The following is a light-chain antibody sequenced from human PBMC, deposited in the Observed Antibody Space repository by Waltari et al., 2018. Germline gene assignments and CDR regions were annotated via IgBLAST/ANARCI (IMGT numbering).Light chain of an antibody. CDR1: NSDIGAYPF. CDR2: DVS. CDR3: SSYMGSSTWV. Sequence: QSALAQPASVSGSPGQSITIPCTGTNSDIGAYPFVPWHQQHPGKAPKLIIYDVSGRPLGGSKSFSGSKSGNPASLTISGLQAEDEADDYCSSYMGSSTWVFGGGTKVTVL. J-gene: IGLJ3*02. V-gene: IGLV2-14*03.